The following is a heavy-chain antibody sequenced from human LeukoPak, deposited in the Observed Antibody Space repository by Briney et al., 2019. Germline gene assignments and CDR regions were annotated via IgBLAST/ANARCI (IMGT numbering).Heavy chain of an antibody. CDR3: ARDWAIGSCFDY. J-gene: IGHJ4*02. V-gene: IGHV1/OR15-1*04. Sequence: ASVKVSCKASGYIFTDYYMHWVRQAPGQELGWMGRINPNSGGTNYAQKFQGRVTMTRDTSISTAYMELSRLRSDDTAVYYCARDWAIGSCFDYWGQGTLVTVSS. CDR1: GYIFTDYY. CDR2: INPNSGGT. D-gene: IGHD1-26*01.